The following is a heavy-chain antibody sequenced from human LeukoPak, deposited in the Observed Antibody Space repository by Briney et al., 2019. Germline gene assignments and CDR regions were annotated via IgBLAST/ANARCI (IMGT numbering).Heavy chain of an antibody. V-gene: IGHV1-18*01. D-gene: IGHD6-19*01. CDR1: GYTFTSYG. J-gene: IGHJ5*02. Sequence: ASVKVSCKASGYTFTSYGISWVRQAPGQGLGWMGWIIAYNGNTNYAQKLQGRVTMTTDTSTSTAYMELRSLRSDDTDVYYCARLGVAGNNWFDPWGQGTLVTVSS. CDR2: IIAYNGNT. CDR3: ARLGVAGNNWFDP.